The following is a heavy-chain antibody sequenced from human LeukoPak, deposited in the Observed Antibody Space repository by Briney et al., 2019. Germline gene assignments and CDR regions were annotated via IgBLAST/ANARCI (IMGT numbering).Heavy chain of an antibody. V-gene: IGHV1-69*13. D-gene: IGHD3-16*02. CDR1: GGTFSSYA. J-gene: IGHJ4*02. CDR2: IIPIFGTV. Sequence: EASVKVSCKASGGTFSSYAISWVRQAPGQGLEWMGGIIPIFGTVNYAQKFQGRVTITADESTSTAYMELSSLRSEDTAVYYCASAIGDYVWGSYLQAYWGQGTLVTVSS. CDR3: ASAIGDYVWGSYLQAY.